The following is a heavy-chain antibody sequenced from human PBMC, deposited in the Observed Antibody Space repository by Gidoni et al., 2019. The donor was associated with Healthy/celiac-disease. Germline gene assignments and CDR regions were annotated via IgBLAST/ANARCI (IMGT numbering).Heavy chain of an antibody. CDR1: GFTFAAYA. CDR3: AKASCWSGYYTVDFDY. J-gene: IGHJ4*02. Sequence: EVQLLESGGGSVQPGRSLSLSCAASGFTFAAYAMHWVRQAPGKGLEWVSGISWNSGSIGYADSVKGRVTISRDNAKNSLYLQMNSLRAEDTALYYCAKASCWSGYYTVDFDYWGQGTLVTVSS. V-gene: IGHV3-9*01. CDR2: ISWNSGSI. D-gene: IGHD3-3*01.